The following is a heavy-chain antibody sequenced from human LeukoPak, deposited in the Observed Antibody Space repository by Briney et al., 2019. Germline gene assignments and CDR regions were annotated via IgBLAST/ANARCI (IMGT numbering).Heavy chain of an antibody. CDR2: IWYEGTNK. CDR3: ASRVGATLGDY. D-gene: IGHD1-26*01. CDR1: GFTFSNYG. J-gene: IGHJ4*02. V-gene: IGHV3-33*01. Sequence: GGSLRLSCGASGFTFSNYGMHWVRQAPGKGLEWLAVIWYEGTNKYYADSVRDRFTISRDNSKNTLYLQMNSLRAEDTAVYYCASRVGATLGDYWGQGTLVTVSS.